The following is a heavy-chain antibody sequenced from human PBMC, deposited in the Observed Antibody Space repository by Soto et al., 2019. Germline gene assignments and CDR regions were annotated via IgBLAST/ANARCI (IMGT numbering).Heavy chain of an antibody. D-gene: IGHD6-13*01. CDR3: ARATSAAAGTPNLDY. Sequence: SETQSLTSAVYGGTLSGYDWSWIRQPPGKGLEWIGEINHSGSTNYNPSLKSRVTISVDTSKNQFSLKLSSVTAADTAVYYCARATSAAAGTPNLDYWGQGTLVTVSS. J-gene: IGHJ4*02. V-gene: IGHV4-34*01. CDR2: INHSGST. CDR1: GGTLSGYD.